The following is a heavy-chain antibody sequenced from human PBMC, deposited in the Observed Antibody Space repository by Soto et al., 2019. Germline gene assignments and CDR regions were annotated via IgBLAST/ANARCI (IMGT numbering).Heavy chain of an antibody. CDR2: IYSGGST. CDR1: GFTVSSNY. D-gene: IGHD3-16*01. Sequence: EVQLVESGGGLIQPGGSLRLSCAASGFTVSSNYMSWVRQAPGKGLEWVSVIYSGGSTYYADSVKGRFTISRDNSKNTLYLQMNSLRAEDTAVYYCARGDYDYVWGHDYGMDVWGQGTTVTVSS. V-gene: IGHV3-53*01. CDR3: ARGDYDYVWGHDYGMDV. J-gene: IGHJ6*02.